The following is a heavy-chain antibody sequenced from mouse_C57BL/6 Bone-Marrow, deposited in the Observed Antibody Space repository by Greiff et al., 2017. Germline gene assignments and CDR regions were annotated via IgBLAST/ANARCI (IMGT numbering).Heavy chain of an antibody. Sequence: EVMLVESGGGLVKPGGSLKLSCAASGFTFSSYAMSWVRQTPEKRLEWVATISDGGSYTYYPDNVKGRFTISRDNAKNNLYLQMSNLKSEDTAMYYCASLFKKGYWGQGTTLTVSS. D-gene: IGHD6-2*01. J-gene: IGHJ2*01. CDR1: GFTFSSYA. V-gene: IGHV5-4*03. CDR3: ASLFKKGY. CDR2: ISDGGSYT.